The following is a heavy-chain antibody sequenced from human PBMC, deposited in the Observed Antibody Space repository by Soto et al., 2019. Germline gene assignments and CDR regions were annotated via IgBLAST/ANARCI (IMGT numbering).Heavy chain of an antibody. CDR2: IYWDDDK. D-gene: IGHD2-15*01. Sequence: QITLKESGPTLVKPTQTLTLTCTFSGFSLSTSGVGVGWIRQPPGKALEWLALIYWDDDKRYSPSLKSRLTIPKDTSKNQVVLTMTNMDPVDTATYYCAHICSGGSCYSSYDAFDIWGQGTMVTVSS. CDR1: GFSLSTSGVG. J-gene: IGHJ3*02. CDR3: AHICSGGSCYSSYDAFDI. V-gene: IGHV2-5*02.